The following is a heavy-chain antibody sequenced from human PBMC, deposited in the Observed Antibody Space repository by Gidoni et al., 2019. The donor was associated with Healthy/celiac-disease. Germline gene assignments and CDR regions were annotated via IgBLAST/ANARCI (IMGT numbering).Heavy chain of an antibody. CDR3: AKGSNVLLWFGELDS. J-gene: IGHJ1*01. CDR2: ISYDGSNK. V-gene: IGHV3-30*18. Sequence: QVQLVESGGGVVQPGRSLRLSCAASGFTFRSYGMHWVRQDPAKGLEWVAVISYDGSNKYYADSVKGRFTISRDNSKNTLYLQMNSLRAEDTAVHYCAKGSNVLLWFGELDSWGQGTLVTVSS. D-gene: IGHD3-10*01. CDR1: GFTFRSYG.